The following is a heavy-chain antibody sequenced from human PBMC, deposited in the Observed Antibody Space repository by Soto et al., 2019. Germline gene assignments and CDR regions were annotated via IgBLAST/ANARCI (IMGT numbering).Heavy chain of an antibody. CDR1: GVTFSSYA. V-gene: IGHV3-23*01. D-gene: IGHD2-2*01. J-gene: IGHJ6*02. CDR3: AKSPPSYQLLSYYYYGMDV. CDR2: ISGSGGST. Sequence: GGSLRLSCAASGVTFSSYAMSWVRQAPGKGLEWVSAISGSGGSTYYADSVKGRFTISRDNSKNTLYLQMNSLRAEDTAVYYCAKSPPSYQLLSYYYYGMDVWGQGTTVTVSS.